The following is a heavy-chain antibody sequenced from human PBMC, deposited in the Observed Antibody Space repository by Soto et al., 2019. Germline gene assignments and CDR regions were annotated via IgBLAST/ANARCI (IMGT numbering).Heavy chain of an antibody. V-gene: IGHV4-38-2*02. CDR2: ISHSGTS. J-gene: IGHJ5*02. Sequence: SETLSLTCTVSDYSISSGYYWSWIRQTPGKGLEWIGSISHSGTSFYNPSLRSRVTISMDTSNNHFSLKLNSLTATDTAVYYCERASGAHSRGRHWSYPWSPRNVVTVSS. CDR1: DYSISSGYY. D-gene: IGHD3-16*01. CDR3: ERASGAHSRGRHWSYP.